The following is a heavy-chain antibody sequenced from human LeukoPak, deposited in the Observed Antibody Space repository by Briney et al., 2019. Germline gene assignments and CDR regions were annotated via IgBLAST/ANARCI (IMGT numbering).Heavy chain of an antibody. V-gene: IGHV3-30*18. D-gene: IGHD2-2*01. CDR2: ISYGGSNK. J-gene: IGHJ4*02. Sequence: GGSLRLSCAASGFTFSSYGMHWVRQAPGKGLEWVAVISYGGSNKYYADSVKGRFTISRDNSKNTLYLQMNSLRAEDTAVYYCAKDHYAVLYYFDYWGQGTLVTVSS. CDR3: AKDHYAVLYYFDY. CDR1: GFTFSSYG.